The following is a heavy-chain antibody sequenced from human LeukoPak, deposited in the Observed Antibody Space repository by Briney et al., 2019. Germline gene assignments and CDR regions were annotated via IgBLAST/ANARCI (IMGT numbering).Heavy chain of an antibody. J-gene: IGHJ5*02. CDR3: ARGTIGDTAMAPSNWFDP. D-gene: IGHD5-18*01. V-gene: IGHV4-34*01. CDR2: INHSGST. Sequence: PSETLSLTCAVYGGSFSGYYWSWIRQPPGEGLGWIGEINHSGSTNYNPSLKSRVTISVDTSKNQFSLKLSSVTAADTAVYYCARGTIGDTAMAPSNWFDPWGQGTLVTVSS. CDR1: GGSFSGYY.